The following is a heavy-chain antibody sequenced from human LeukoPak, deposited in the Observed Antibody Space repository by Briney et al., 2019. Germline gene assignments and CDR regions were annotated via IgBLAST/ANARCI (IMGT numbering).Heavy chain of an antibody. D-gene: IGHD6-13*01. V-gene: IGHV3-11*04. CDR3: ARDRSVAAPGSFEDHYYHYLDV. CDR2: ISNSGSYV. CDR1: GFTFSDYY. Sequence: GGSLRLSCAASGFTFSDYYMSWIRQAPGKGLQWVASISNSGSYVYFDESLRGRFTISRDNAKNSVYLQMNSLRVEDTAVYYCARDRSVAAPGSFEDHYYHYLDVWGKGTTVTVSS. J-gene: IGHJ6*03.